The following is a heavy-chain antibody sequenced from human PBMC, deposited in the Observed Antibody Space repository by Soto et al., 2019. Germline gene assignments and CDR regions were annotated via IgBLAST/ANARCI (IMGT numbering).Heavy chain of an antibody. V-gene: IGHV3-48*02. Sequence: EVQLVESGGGLVQPGGSRRLSCAASGFSFNYYSMNWGRQAPGKGLEWVTYINSNSSTIYYADSVKGRFTISRDNAKNSLYLQMNSLRDEDTAVYYCARSGSNAFDIWGQGTMVTVSS. J-gene: IGHJ3*02. CDR3: ARSGSNAFDI. CDR1: GFSFNYYS. CDR2: INSNSSTI. D-gene: IGHD2-15*01.